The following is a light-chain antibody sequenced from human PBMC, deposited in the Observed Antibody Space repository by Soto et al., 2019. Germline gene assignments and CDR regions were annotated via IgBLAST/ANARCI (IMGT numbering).Light chain of an antibody. CDR3: HRSDMTPQM. J-gene: IGKJ1*01. CDR2: VAS. CDR1: QSISNY. Sequence: DIQMTQSPSSLSASVGDRVTITRRASQSISNYLNWYQQKPGKAPNLLIYVASNLQGGIPPRFSASESGTEFTVNISSVQTEDLATSCCHRSDMTPQMFGQTTDVLIK. V-gene: IGKV1-39*01.